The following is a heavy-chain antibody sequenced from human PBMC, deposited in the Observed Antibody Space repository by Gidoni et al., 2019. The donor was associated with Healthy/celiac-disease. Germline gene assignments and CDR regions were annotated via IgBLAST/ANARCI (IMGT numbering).Heavy chain of an antibody. CDR3: ASHWNSGFDP. Sequence: EVQLVESGGGLVQPGGSLRLSCAASRFTFSSYWMRWVRQAPGKGLEWVANIKQDGSEKYYVDSVKGRFTISRDNAKNSLYLQMNSLRAEDTAVYYCASHWNSGFDPWGQGTLVTVSS. D-gene: IGHD1-7*01. J-gene: IGHJ5*02. CDR2: IKQDGSEK. V-gene: IGHV3-7*01. CDR1: RFTFSSYW.